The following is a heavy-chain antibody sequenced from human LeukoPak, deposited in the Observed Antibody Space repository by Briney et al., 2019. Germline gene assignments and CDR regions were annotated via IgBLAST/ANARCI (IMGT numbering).Heavy chain of an antibody. CDR1: GYSFTSHY. V-gene: IGHV1-46*01. J-gene: IGHJ4*02. CDR2: INPSGSST. D-gene: IGHD3-16*01. CDR3: ARVRYRLAETYIDY. Sequence: ASVKVSCKASGYSFTSHYMHWVRQAPGQGLEWMGLINPSGSSTLYAQKFQGRVTMTRDMSTTTDYMELSSLRSDDTAVYYCARVRYRLAETYIDYWGQGTLVTVSS.